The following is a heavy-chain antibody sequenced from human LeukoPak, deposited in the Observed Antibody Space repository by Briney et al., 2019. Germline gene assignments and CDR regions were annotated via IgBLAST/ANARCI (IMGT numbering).Heavy chain of an antibody. CDR3: AKGVCSSTSCSHY. CDR2: ISSSSSYI. CDR1: GFTFSSYS. Sequence: GGSLRLSCAASGFTFSSYSMNWVRQAPGKGLEWVSSISSSSSYIYYADSVKGRFTISRDNSKNTLYLQMNSLRAEDTAVYYCAKGVCSSTSCSHYWGQGTLVTVSS. V-gene: IGHV3-21*04. J-gene: IGHJ4*02. D-gene: IGHD2-2*01.